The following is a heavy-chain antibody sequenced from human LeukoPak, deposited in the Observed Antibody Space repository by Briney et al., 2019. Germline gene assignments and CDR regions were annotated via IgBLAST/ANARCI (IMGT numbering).Heavy chain of an antibody. J-gene: IGHJ4*02. CDR1: GYSISSGYY. CDR2: IYHSGST. Sequence: SVTLSLTCTVSGYSISSGYYWGWIRQPPGKGLEWIGSIYHSGSTYYNPSLKSRVTISVDTSKNQFSLKLSSVTAADTAVYYCARGEYGDYEADWGQGTLVTVSS. D-gene: IGHD4-17*01. CDR3: ARGEYGDYEAD. V-gene: IGHV4-38-2*02.